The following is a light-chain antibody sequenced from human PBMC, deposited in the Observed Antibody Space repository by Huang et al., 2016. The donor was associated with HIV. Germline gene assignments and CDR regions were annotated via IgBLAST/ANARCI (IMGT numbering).Light chain of an antibody. V-gene: IGKV3-15*01. J-gene: IGKJ4*01. CDR1: QSLNSN. CDR3: QNYDSWPPLT. Sequence: EIVMTQSPATLSLSPGERATLSCRANQSLNSNLAWYQQKPGQAPRLRIYGASTRATGGPARFSGSGSGTEFTLTIGSLQSEDFAVYYCQNYDSWPPLTFGGGTKVDIK. CDR2: GAS.